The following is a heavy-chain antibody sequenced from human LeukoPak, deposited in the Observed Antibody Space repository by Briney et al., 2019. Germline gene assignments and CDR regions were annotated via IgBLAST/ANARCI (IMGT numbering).Heavy chain of an antibody. CDR3: AKDNRYSYGRFESGYGMDV. CDR2: ISWNSGTI. D-gene: IGHD5-18*01. Sequence: PGGSLRLSCAASGFIFDDYAMYWVRQAPGKGLEWVSSISWNSGTIGYADSVKGRFTISRDNAKNSLYLQMNSLRAEDTALYYCAKDNRYSYGRFESGYGMDVWGQGTTVTVSS. V-gene: IGHV3-9*01. J-gene: IGHJ6*02. CDR1: GFIFDDYA.